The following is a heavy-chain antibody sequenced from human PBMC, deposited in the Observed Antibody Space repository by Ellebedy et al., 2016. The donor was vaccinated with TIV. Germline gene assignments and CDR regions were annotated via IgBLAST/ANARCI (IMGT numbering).Heavy chain of an antibody. CDR3: ARGHVVERSSLLFDY. D-gene: IGHD2-2*01. V-gene: IGHV4-4*02. J-gene: IGHJ4*02. Sequence: MPSETLSLTCAVSGDSISSNNWWYWVRQPPGKGLEWIGEINHSGTTNYNPSLKSRVTMSVDKSKNQFSLKLTSVTAADTAVYFCARGHVVERSSLLFDYWGQGTLVTVSS. CDR2: INHSGTT. CDR1: GDSISSNNW.